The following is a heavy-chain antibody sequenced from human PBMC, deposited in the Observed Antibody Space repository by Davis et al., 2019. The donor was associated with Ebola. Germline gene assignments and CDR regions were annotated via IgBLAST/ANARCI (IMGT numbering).Heavy chain of an antibody. Sequence: AASVKVSCKASGYTFTSYDFNWVRQATGQGLEWMGWMNPNSGKTVYAQKFQGRVTLTRNTSINTAYMELSSLRSEDTAVYYCARLFGEFVYYGMDVWGKGTTVTVSS. CDR1: GYTFTSYD. CDR3: ARLFGEFVYYGMDV. D-gene: IGHD3-10*01. CDR2: MNPNSGKT. J-gene: IGHJ6*04. V-gene: IGHV1-8*01.